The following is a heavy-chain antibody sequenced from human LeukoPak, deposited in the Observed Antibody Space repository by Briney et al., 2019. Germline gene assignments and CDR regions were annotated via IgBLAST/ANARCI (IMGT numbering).Heavy chain of an antibody. CDR2: IWYDGSNK. J-gene: IGHJ4*02. CDR3: ARDYGQWLCYFDY. V-gene: IGHV3-33*01. CDR1: GFTFSSYG. D-gene: IGHD6-19*01. Sequence: PGGSLRLSCAASGFTFSSYGMHWVRQAPGKGLEWVAVIWYDGSNKYYADSEKGRFTISRDNSKNTLYLQMNSLRAEDTAVYYCARDYGQWLCYFDYWGQGALVTVSS.